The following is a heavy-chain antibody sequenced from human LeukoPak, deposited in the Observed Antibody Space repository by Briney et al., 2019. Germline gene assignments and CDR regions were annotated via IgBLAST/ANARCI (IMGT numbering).Heavy chain of an antibody. D-gene: IGHD1-1*01. CDR3: AKDKDPWKSTSISDFDY. CDR2: IRYDGSNK. V-gene: IGHV3-30*02. Sequence: GSLRLSCAASGFTFSSYGMHWVRQARGKGLEWVAFIRYDGSNKYYADSVKGRFTISRDNSKNTLHLQMNSLRAEDTAMYFCAKDKDPWKSTSISDFDYWGQGTLVTVSS. J-gene: IGHJ4*02. CDR1: GFTFSSYG.